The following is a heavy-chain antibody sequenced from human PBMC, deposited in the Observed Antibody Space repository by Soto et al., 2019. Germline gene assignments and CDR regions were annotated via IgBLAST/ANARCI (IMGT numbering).Heavy chain of an antibody. CDR3: ARPGSIPDHAFDI. CDR1: GYTFTSYA. D-gene: IGHD2-2*02. V-gene: IGHV1-3*01. J-gene: IGHJ3*02. Sequence: QVQLVQSGAEVKKPGASVKVSCKASGYTFTSYAMHWVRQAPGQRLEWMGWINAGNGNTKYSQKFQGRVTITRDTSAITAYMELSSLRSEYTAVYYCARPGSIPDHAFDIWGQGTMVTVSS. CDR2: INAGNGNT.